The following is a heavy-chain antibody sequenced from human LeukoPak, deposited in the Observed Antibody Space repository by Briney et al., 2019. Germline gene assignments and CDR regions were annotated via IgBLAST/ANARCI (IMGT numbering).Heavy chain of an antibody. D-gene: IGHD3-10*01. CDR1: GGSNSSYY. V-gene: IGHV4-59*08. J-gene: IGHJ4*02. CDR2: IYYSGST. CDR3: ARRGPTLVDY. Sequence: PSETLSLTCTVSGGSNSSYYWSWIRQPPGKGLEWIGYIYYSGSTNYNPSLKSRVTISVGTSKNQFSLKLSSVTAADTAVYYCARRGPTLVDYWGQGTLVTVSS.